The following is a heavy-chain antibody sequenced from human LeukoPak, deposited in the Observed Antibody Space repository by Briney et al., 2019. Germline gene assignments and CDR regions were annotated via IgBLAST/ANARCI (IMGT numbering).Heavy chain of an antibody. J-gene: IGHJ3*02. CDR2: ISAYNGNT. Sequence: ASVKVSCKASGYTFTSYGISWVRQAPGQGLEWMGWISAYNGNTNYAQKLQGRVTMTTDTSTSTAYMELRSLRSDDTAVYYCAARVAGRARDAFDIWGQGTMVTVSS. CDR3: AARVAGRARDAFDI. CDR1: GYTFTSYG. V-gene: IGHV1-18*01. D-gene: IGHD6-19*01.